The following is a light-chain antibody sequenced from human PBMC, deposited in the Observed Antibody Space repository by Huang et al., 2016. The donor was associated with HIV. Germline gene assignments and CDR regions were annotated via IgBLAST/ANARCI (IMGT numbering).Light chain of an antibody. V-gene: IGKV1-39*01. Sequence: IQLTQSPTSLSASVGDRVTIACRASQAIGTYLNWFQQKPGRAPKLLISDVSSLPTGIPSRFIVSGSGTEFTLTIRGLQFDDFATYFCQQSYSALITFGQGTRLESK. CDR3: QQSYSALIT. CDR1: QAIGTY. J-gene: IGKJ5*01. CDR2: DVS.